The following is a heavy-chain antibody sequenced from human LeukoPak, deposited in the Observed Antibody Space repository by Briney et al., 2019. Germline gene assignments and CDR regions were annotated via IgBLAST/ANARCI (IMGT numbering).Heavy chain of an antibody. D-gene: IGHD1-1*01. CDR1: GFTFSNYW. CDR2: IGTDGAYT. J-gene: IGHJ4*02. Sequence: GGSLRFSCAASGFTFSNYWMHWVRHTPEKGLVWVSRIGTDGAYTSSADSVKGRFTMSRDNAKNTLYLQMNSLRVEDTAVYYCVRDGQELAFDKWGQGTLVTVSS. V-gene: IGHV3-74*01. CDR3: VRDGQELAFDK.